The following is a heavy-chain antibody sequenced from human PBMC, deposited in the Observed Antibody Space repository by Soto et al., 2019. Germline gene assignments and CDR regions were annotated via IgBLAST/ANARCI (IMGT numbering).Heavy chain of an antibody. J-gene: IGHJ4*02. D-gene: IGHD2-15*01. V-gene: IGHV3-30*18. CDR2: ISYDGSNK. CDR1: GFTFSSYG. Sequence: PGGSLRLSCAASGFTFSSYGMHWVRQAPGKGLEWVAVISYDGSNKYYADSVKGRFTISRDNSKNTLYLQMNSLRAEDTAVYYCAKEQVEDCSGGSCYSVYTDRGQGSLVTVSS. CDR3: AKEQVEDCSGGSCYSVYTD.